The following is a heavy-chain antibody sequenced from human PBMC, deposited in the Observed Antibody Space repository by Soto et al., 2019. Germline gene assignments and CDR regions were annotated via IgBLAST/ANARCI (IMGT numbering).Heavy chain of an antibody. CDR2: LYYGGT. J-gene: IGHJ6*02. CDR1: GVSVSNRTHY. CDR3: VSELGLTARPDDKYYHYALDV. Sequence: PSETLSLTCEVSGVSVSNRTHYWTWIGQPPGKGLEWIGFLYYGGTNYNPSLKSRLTIALDTSKNQISLNLSSVTAADTAVYYCVSELGLTARPDDKYYHYALDVWGQGTTVTVSS. D-gene: IGHD3-22*01. V-gene: IGHV4-61*01.